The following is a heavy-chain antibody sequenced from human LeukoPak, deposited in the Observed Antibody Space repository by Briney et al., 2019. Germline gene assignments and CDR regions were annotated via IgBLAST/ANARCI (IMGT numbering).Heavy chain of an antibody. Sequence: QPGRSLRLSCAASGFTFSSYGMHWVRQAPGKGLEWVAFISYDGSNKYYADSVKGRFTISRDNSKNTLYLQMNSLRAEDTAVYYCAKDPDRYGGLYYFDYGGQGTLVTVSS. D-gene: IGHD3-10*01. CDR3: AKDPDRYGGLYYFDY. J-gene: IGHJ4*02. CDR1: GFTFSSYG. CDR2: ISYDGSNK. V-gene: IGHV3-30*18.